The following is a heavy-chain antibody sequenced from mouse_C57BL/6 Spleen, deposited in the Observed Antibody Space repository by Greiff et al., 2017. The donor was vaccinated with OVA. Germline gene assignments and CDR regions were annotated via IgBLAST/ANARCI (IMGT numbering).Heavy chain of an antibody. V-gene: IGHV5-4*01. J-gene: IGHJ2*01. CDR1: GFTFSSYA. CDR2: ISDGGSYT. CDR3: ARDGGRDSSGPYYFDY. Sequence: EVKLVESGGGLVKPGGSLKLSCAASGFTFSSYAMSWVRQTPEKRLEWVATISDGGSYTYYPDNVKGRFTISRDNAKNNLYLQMSQLKSEDTSMYYCARDGGRDSSGPYYFDYWGQGTTLTVSS. D-gene: IGHD3-2*02.